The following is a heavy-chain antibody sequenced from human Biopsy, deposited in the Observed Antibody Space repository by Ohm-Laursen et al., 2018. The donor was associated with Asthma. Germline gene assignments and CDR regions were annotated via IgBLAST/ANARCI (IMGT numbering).Heavy chain of an antibody. D-gene: IGHD2-2*01. Sequence: ASVKVSCKSLGGTFDTYVIGWVRQAPGQGLEWMGWINSVFGTTTYPQKFQDRVTITADDSTSTVYMELSSLRSEDTAVYYCARKAGSCISRTCYSLDFWGQGTLVTVSS. CDR3: ARKAGSCISRTCYSLDF. CDR2: INSVFGTT. V-gene: IGHV1-69*13. J-gene: IGHJ4*02. CDR1: GGTFDTYV.